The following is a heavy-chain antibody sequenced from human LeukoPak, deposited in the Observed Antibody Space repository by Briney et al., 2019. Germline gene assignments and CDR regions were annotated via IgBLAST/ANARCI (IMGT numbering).Heavy chain of an antibody. Sequence: GESLKISCKGSGYTFSNYWIGWVRQMPGKGLEWMGIIYPGESDIRYSPSFQGQVTISADKSISTAYLQWSSLKASDTAMYYCARQSSGYGDWGQGTLVTVSS. V-gene: IGHV5-51*01. D-gene: IGHD5-12*01. J-gene: IGHJ4*02. CDR3: ARQSSGYGD. CDR2: IYPGESDI. CDR1: GYTFSNYW.